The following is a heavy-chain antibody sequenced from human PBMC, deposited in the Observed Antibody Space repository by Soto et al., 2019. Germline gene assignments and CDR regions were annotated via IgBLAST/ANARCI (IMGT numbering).Heavy chain of an antibody. V-gene: IGHV3-23*01. J-gene: IGHJ4*02. CDR1: GFKFSNYA. CDR3: AKDRRAGGNSAFYFDY. Sequence: PGGSLRLSCAASGFKFSNYAMSWVRQAPGKGLEWVSLISATGGGTYYADSVKGRFTISRDNSHNTLYLQVHSLTAEDTAVYYCAKDRRAGGNSAFYFDYWGRGALVTVSS. D-gene: IGHD3-16*01. CDR2: ISATGGGT.